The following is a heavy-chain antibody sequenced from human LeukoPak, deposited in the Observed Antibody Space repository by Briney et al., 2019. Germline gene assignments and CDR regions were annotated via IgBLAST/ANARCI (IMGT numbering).Heavy chain of an antibody. Sequence: PWETLSLTCSVSGGSISSTTYYWAWIRQPPGKGLEWIGTIYFSGSTYYNPSLKSRVTISVDTSNSQFSLKLRSVTAADTAVYYCARHRGDYDSSGYYWFDPWSQGTLVSVSS. D-gene: IGHD3-22*01. CDR1: GGSISSTTYY. CDR2: IYFSGST. CDR3: ARHRGDYDSSGYYWFDP. V-gene: IGHV4-39*01. J-gene: IGHJ5*02.